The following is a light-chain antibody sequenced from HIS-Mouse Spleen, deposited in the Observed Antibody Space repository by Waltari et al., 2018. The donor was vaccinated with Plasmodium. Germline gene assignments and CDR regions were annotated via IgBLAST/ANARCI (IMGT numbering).Light chain of an antibody. CDR3: QERRNWALVT. Sequence: TVLTHTPPTLPLSPGERATLPWRASQSVSSYLACYQQNHAKAPGCLIYDSANRATGSPARFSGSGSAADVTLSISRLEPGDFAVYYCQERRNWALVTFGGGTKVEIK. CDR2: DSA. J-gene: IGKJ4*02. CDR1: QSVSSY. V-gene: IGKV3-11*01.